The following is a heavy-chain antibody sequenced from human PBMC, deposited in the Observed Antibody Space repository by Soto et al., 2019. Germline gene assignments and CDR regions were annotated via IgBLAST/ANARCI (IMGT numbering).Heavy chain of an antibody. CDR2: ISAYSGNT. J-gene: IGHJ4*02. Sequence: QVQLVQSGVEVKKPGASVKVSCKASGYTFLSYGISWVRQAPGQGLEWVGWISAYSGNTDYAQRRQDRVPRTTETATRTADMELGKVRSDGTAVYYCARNPSGGSFDDWGQGTLVSVSS. V-gene: IGHV1-18*01. D-gene: IGHD1-26*01. CDR1: GYTFLSYG. CDR3: ARNPSGGSFDD.